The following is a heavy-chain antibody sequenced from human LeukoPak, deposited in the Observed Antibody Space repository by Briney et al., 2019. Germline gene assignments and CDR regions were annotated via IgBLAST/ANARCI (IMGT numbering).Heavy chain of an antibody. CDR2: INPSGST. V-gene: IGHV4-34*01. CDR3: ARGRHDITMVVVVMTSVSYYLDV. D-gene: IGHD3-22*01. Sequence: PSETLSLTCAVYGGSFSGYHWTWIRQSPGKGLEWIGDINPSGSTYYNPSLKSRLTISVDTSKNQFSLKLRSVTAADTAVYYCARGRHDITMVVVVMTSVSYYLDVWGKGTTVTVS. J-gene: IGHJ6*03. CDR1: GGSFSGYH.